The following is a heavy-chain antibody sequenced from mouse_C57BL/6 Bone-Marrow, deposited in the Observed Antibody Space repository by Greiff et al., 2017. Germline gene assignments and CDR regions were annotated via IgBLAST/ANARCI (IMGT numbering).Heavy chain of an antibody. V-gene: IGHV1-85*01. J-gene: IGHJ1*03. CDR2: IYPRDGST. CDR3: ARLECDGSSGDWYFDV. Sequence: QVQLQQSGPELVKPGASVKLSCKASGYTFTSYDINWVKQRPGPGLEWIGWIYPRDGSTKYNEKFKGKATLTVDTSSSTAYMELHSLTSEDSAVYFCARLECDGSSGDWYFDVWGTGTTVTGSS. D-gene: IGHD1-1*01. CDR1: GYTFTSYD.